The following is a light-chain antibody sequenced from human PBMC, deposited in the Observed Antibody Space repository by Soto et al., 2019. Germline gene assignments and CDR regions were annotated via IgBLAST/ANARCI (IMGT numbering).Light chain of an antibody. CDR3: QQRSSWPLLWT. Sequence: EIVLTQSPATLSLSPGERATLSCRPSQSVSSSLAWYQQKPGQAPRLLIYDASNRATGIPARFSGSGSGTDFTLTISNLEPEDFAVYYCQQRSSWPLLWTFGGGTKVEIK. CDR2: DAS. CDR1: QSVSSS. V-gene: IGKV3-11*01. J-gene: IGKJ4*01.